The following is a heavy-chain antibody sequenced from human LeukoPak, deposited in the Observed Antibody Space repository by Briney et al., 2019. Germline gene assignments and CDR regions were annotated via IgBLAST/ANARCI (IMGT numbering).Heavy chain of an antibody. D-gene: IGHD5-12*01. J-gene: IGHJ4*02. V-gene: IGHV4-31*03. CDR2: IHYSGST. CDR3: ARVIGYDQLDY. CDR1: GGSISSGDYY. Sequence: SETLSLTCSVSGGSISSGDYYWSWIRQHPGKGLEWIGYIHYSGSTYYNPSLKSRVSISVSTSKNRFSLQLSSVTAADTAVYYCARVIGYDQLDYWGQGTLVTVSS.